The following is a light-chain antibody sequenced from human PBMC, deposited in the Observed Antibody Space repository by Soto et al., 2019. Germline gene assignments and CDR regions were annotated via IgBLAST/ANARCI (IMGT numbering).Light chain of an antibody. CDR1: QSISSY. CDR2: AAS. J-gene: IGKJ5*01. CDR3: QQSYSTPR. V-gene: IGKV1-39*01. Sequence: DDQMTQSPSSLSASVGDRVTITCRASQSISSYLNWYQQKPGKAPKLLIYAASSLQSGVPSRFSGSGSGTDFTLTISSLQPEDFATYYCQQSYSTPRFGQGTRLEIK.